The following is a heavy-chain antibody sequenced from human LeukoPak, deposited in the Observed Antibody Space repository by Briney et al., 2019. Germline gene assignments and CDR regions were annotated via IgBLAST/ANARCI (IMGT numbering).Heavy chain of an antibody. D-gene: IGHD2-15*01. CDR3: AKERYCSAGSCFSAFDI. J-gene: IGHJ3*02. CDR2: INPNSGGT. V-gene: IGHV1-2*02. CDR1: GYTFTGYY. Sequence: ASVKVSCKASGYTFTGYYMRWVRQAPGQGLEWMGWINPNSGGTNYAQKFQGRVTMTRDTSISTAYMELSRLSSDDTAVYYCAKERYCSAGSCFSAFDIWGQGTMATVSS.